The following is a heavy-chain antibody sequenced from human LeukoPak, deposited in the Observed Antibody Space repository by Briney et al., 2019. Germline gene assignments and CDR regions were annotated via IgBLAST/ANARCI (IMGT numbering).Heavy chain of an antibody. CDR2: INWNSDII. Sequence: GGSLRLSCAASGFTFEDYAMHWVRQAPGKGLEWVSGINWNSDIIDYADSVKGRFTISRDNAKNSLYLQMNSLRPEDTALYYCAKDSAVAGRHLDSWGQGTLVTVSS. V-gene: IGHV3-9*01. CDR1: GFTFEDYA. CDR3: AKDSAVAGRHLDS. D-gene: IGHD6-19*01. J-gene: IGHJ4*02.